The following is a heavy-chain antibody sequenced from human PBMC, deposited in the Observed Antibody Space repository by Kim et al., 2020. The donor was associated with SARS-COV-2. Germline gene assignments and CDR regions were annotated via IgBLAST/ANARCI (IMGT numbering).Heavy chain of an antibody. CDR2: IYYSGST. Sequence: SETLSLTCTVSGGSISSYYWSWIRQPPGKGLEWIGYIYYSGSTNYNPSLKSRVTISVDTSKNQFSLKLSSVTAADTAVYYCARGTNVVGYYDILTGYYSGYYYYYMDVWGKGTTVTVSS. V-gene: IGHV4-59*01. J-gene: IGHJ6*03. D-gene: IGHD3-9*01. CDR1: GGSISSYY. CDR3: ARGTNVVGYYDILTGYYSGYYYYYMDV.